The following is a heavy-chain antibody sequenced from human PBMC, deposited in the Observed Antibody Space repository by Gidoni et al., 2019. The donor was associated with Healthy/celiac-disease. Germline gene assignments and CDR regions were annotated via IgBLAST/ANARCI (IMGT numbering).Heavy chain of an antibody. CDR1: GFTFSSYA. Sequence: QVQLVESGGGVVRPGRSLRLSCAASGFTFSSYAMHWVRQAPGTGLEWVAVISYDGSNKYYADSVKGRFTISRDNSKNTLYLQMNSLRAEDTAVYYCARDPREWCMLCDAFDIWGQGTMVTVSS. J-gene: IGHJ3*02. CDR3: ARDPREWCMLCDAFDI. D-gene: IGHD2-8*01. CDR2: ISYDGSNK. V-gene: IGHV3-30-3*01.